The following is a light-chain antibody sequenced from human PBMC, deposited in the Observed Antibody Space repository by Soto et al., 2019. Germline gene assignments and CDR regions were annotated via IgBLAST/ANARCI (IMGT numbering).Light chain of an antibody. CDR3: SSYTTSSTLVL. J-gene: IGLJ2*01. Sequence: QSALTKPASVSGSPGQSITISCTGTSSDVGGYNYVSWYQQHPGKAPKLMIYEVSNRPSGVSNRFSGSKSGNTASLTISGLQAEDEADYYCSSYTTSSTLVLFGGGTKVTVL. CDR1: SSDVGGYNY. V-gene: IGLV2-14*01. CDR2: EVS.